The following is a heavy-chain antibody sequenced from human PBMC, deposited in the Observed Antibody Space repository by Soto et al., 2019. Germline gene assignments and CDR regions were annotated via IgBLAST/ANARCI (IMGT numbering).Heavy chain of an antibody. CDR1: GFIFANYG. V-gene: IGHV3-30*18. CDR2: ITYEGSNK. CDR3: AKARGANNWANYYGLDV. J-gene: IGHJ6*02. D-gene: IGHD1-1*01. Sequence: PGGSLRLSCAASGFIFANYGMHWVRQAPGKGLEWVALITYEGSNKYYADAVKGRFTISRDNAKNMVSLQMDSLRAEDTAVYYCAKARGANNWANYYGLDVWGQGTTVT.